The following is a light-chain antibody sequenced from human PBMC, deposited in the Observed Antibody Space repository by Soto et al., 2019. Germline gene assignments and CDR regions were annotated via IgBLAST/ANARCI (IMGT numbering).Light chain of an antibody. V-gene: IGKV1-5*01. CDR1: QNIDSW. CDR2: DAS. Sequence: DIQMAQSPSTVSASVGDRVTITCRASQNIDSWLAWYQHKPGKAAKVLIYDASSLETGVPSRFSGSGSGTEFSLTISSLRPDDFATYYCQQYDTYPLTFGQGTKVEIK. J-gene: IGKJ1*01. CDR3: QQYDTYPLT.